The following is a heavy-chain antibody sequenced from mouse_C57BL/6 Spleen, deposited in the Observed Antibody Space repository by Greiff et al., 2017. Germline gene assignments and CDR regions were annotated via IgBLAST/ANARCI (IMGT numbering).Heavy chain of an antibody. V-gene: IGHV1-4*01. J-gene: IGHJ1*03. CDR2: INPSSGYT. CDR1: GYTFPSYT. D-gene: IGHD1-1*01. CDR3: ARYHYGSSYGYFDV. Sequence: VQLQQSGAELARPGASVKMSCKASGYTFPSYTMHWVKQRPGQGLEWIGYINPSSGYTKSNQKFKDKATLTADKSSSTAYMQLSSLTSEDSAVYYCARYHYGSSYGYFDVWGTGTTVTVSS.